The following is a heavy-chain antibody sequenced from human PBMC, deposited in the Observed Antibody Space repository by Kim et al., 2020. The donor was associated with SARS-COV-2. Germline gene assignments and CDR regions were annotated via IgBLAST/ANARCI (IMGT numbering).Heavy chain of an antibody. CDR3: TISYDILTGYYFDY. V-gene: IGHV3-15*01. D-gene: IGHD3-9*01. J-gene: IGHJ4*02. Sequence: AAPVKCRFTISRDDSKNTLYLQMNSLKTEDTAVYYCTISYDILTGYYFDYWGQGTLVTVSS.